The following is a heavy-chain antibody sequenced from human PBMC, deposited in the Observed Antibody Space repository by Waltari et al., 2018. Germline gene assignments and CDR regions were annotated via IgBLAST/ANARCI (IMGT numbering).Heavy chain of an antibody. CDR3: ARVQNFWSGYTPYYFDY. J-gene: IGHJ4*02. D-gene: IGHD3-3*01. Sequence: QVQLQQWGAGLLKPSETLSLTCAVYGGSFVGSSWSWIRQPPGKGLEWIGEINHSGSTNYNPSLKSRVTISVDTSKNQFSLKLSSVTAADTAVYYCARVQNFWSGYTPYYFDYWGQGTLVTVSS. V-gene: IGHV4-34*02. CDR1: GGSFVGSS. CDR2: INHSGST.